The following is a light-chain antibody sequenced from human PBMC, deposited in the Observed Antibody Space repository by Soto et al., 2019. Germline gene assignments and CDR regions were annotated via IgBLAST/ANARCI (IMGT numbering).Light chain of an antibody. CDR3: SSYTSSNTVV. V-gene: IGLV2-14*01. CDR2: DVD. Sequence: QFALPQAASGSGSPGQSITISCSGTSSDVGGYNYVCWYQQHPGKAPKLMIYDVDNRPSGVSNRFSGSRSGNTASLTISGLQAEDEADYYCSSYTSSNTVVFGGGTKLTVL. CDR1: SSDVGGYNY. J-gene: IGLJ2*01.